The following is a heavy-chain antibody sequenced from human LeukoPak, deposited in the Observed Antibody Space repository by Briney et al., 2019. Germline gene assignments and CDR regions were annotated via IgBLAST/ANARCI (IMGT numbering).Heavy chain of an antibody. D-gene: IGHD3-22*01. CDR2: ISYDGSNK. CDR1: GFTFSSYA. CDR3: AKSMIVVVISYFDY. Sequence: PGGSLRLSCAASGFTFSSYAMHWVRQAPGKGLEWVAVISYDGSNKYYADSVKGRFTISRDNSKNTLYLQMNGLRAEDTAVYYCAKSMIVVVISYFDYWSQGTLVSVSS. J-gene: IGHJ4*02. V-gene: IGHV3-30*04.